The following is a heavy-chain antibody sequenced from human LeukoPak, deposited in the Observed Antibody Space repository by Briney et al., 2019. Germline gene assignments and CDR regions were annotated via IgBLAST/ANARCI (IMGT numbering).Heavy chain of an antibody. CDR3: AREVRPNDY. CDR1: GFTFSSYA. V-gene: IGHV3-23*01. J-gene: IGHJ4*02. Sequence: GGSLRLSCAASGFTFSSYAMHWVRQAPGKGLEWVSSISISGDNTHYADSVKGRFTISRDNSKNTLYLQMNSLRAEDTAVYYCAREVRPNDYWGQGTLVTVSS. D-gene: IGHD6-25*01. CDR2: ISISGDNT.